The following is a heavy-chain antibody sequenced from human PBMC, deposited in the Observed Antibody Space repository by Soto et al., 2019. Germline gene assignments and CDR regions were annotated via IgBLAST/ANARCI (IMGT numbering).Heavy chain of an antibody. J-gene: IGHJ4*02. Sequence: GGSLRLSCAASGFTFSSYAMSWVRQAPGKGLEWVSAISGSGGSTYYADSVKGRFTISRDNSKNTLYLQMNSRRAEDTAVYYCAKPPYSGSYYVSAFDYWGQGTLVTVSS. CDR3: AKPPYSGSYYVSAFDY. CDR1: GFTFSSYA. D-gene: IGHD1-26*01. V-gene: IGHV3-23*01. CDR2: ISGSGGST.